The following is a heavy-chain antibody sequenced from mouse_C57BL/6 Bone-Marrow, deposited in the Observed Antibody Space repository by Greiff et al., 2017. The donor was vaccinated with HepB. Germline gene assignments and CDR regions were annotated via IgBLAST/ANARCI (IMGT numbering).Heavy chain of an antibody. Sequence: LEESGAELARPGASVKLSCKASGYTFTSYGISWVKQRTGQGLEWIGEIYPRSGNTYYNEKFKGKATLTADKSSSTAYMELRSLTSEDSAVYFCARGLRRTWFAYWGQGTLVTVSA. CDR3: ARGLRRTWFAY. V-gene: IGHV1-81*01. CDR1: GYTFTSYG. D-gene: IGHD2-4*01. J-gene: IGHJ3*01. CDR2: IYPRSGNT.